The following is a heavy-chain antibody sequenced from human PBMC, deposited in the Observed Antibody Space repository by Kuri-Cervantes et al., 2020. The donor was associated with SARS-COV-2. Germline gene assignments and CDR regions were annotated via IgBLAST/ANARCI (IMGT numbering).Heavy chain of an antibody. D-gene: IGHD3-3*01. J-gene: IGHJ6*02. CDR2: INAGNGNT. Sequence: ASVKVSCKASGYTFTSYAMHWVRQAPGQRLEWMGWINAGNGNTKYSQKFQGWVTMTRDTSISTAYMELSRLRSDDTAVYYCAREGGGTIQYYYYGMDVWGQGTTVTVSS. CDR1: GYTFTSYA. CDR3: AREGGGTIQYYYYGMDV. V-gene: IGHV1-3*01.